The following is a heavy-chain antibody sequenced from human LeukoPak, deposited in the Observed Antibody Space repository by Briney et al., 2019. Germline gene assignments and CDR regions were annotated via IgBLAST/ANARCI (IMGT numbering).Heavy chain of an antibody. CDR2: IYTSGTT. CDR1: GGSISSGYYY. V-gene: IGHV4-61*02. Sequence: PSETLSLTCTVSGGSISSGYYYWSWIRQPAGKGLEWIGRIYTSGTTNYNPSLKSRVTISVDTSKNQFSLKLSSVTAADTAVYYCARRVGVGYYYYYYYTDVWGKGTTVTISS. CDR3: ARRVGVGYYYYYYYTDV. D-gene: IGHD2-21*01. J-gene: IGHJ6*03.